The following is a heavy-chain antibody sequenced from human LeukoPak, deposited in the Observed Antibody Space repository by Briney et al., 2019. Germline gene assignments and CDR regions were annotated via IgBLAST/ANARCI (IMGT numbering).Heavy chain of an antibody. J-gene: IGHJ3*02. CDR1: GFTFSSYA. CDR2: ISGSGGST. Sequence: GGSLRLSCAASGFTFSSYAMSWVRQAPGKGLEWVSAISGSGGSTYYADSVKGRFTISRDNSKNTLYLQMNSLRAEDTAVYYCAKDPTMTTSGSGAFDIWGQGTMVTVSS. D-gene: IGHD4-11*01. CDR3: AKDPTMTTSGSGAFDI. V-gene: IGHV3-23*01.